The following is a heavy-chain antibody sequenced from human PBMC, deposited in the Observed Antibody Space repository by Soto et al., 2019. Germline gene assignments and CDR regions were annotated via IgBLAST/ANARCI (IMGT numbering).Heavy chain of an antibody. CDR3: AGGRWDVRFDP. D-gene: IGHD1-26*01. J-gene: IGHJ5*02. CDR1: GGSISSYY. V-gene: IGHV4-59*08. Sequence: SETLSLTCTVSGGSISSYYWSWIRQPPGKGLEWIGYMYYSGSTNYNPSLKSRVTISVDTSKNQFSLKLSSVTAADTAVYYCAGGRWDVRFDPWGQGTLVTVYS. CDR2: MYYSGST.